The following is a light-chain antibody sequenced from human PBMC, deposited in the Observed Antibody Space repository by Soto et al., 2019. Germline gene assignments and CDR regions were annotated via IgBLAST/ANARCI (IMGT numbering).Light chain of an antibody. CDR1: SSNVGGYNF. Sequence: QSALTQPASVSGSPGQSIAISCTGTSSNVGGYNFVSWYQQHPGKAPKLLIYEVNKRPSGVSNRFSGSKSDTTASLTLSGLQDADEADYYCCSYGGDRIFGGGTKLTVL. CDR2: EVN. J-gene: IGLJ2*01. V-gene: IGLV2-23*02. CDR3: CSYGGDRI.